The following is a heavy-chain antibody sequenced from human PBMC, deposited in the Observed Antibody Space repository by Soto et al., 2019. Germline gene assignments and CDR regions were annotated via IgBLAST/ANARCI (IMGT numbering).Heavy chain of an antibody. J-gene: IGHJ6*02. CDR3: ARALFSHSYDSGNYDSYFHGMDV. V-gene: IGHV1-69*06. CDR2: IIPISETT. CDR1: GGTFISLG. Sequence: QVQLVQSGAEVKKPGSSVKVSCKASGGTFISLGINWVRQAPGQGLEWMGGIIPISETTNYAQIFQGRVSIVADRSTSTAYMELSRLRSEDTAVYYCARALFSHSYDSGNYDSYFHGMDVWGQGTPVTVSS. D-gene: IGHD3-22*01.